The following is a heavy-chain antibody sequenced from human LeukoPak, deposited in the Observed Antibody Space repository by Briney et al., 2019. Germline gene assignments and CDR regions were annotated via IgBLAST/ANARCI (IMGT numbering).Heavy chain of an antibody. D-gene: IGHD3-10*01. CDR2: TYQRSKWYT. CDR1: GDSLSSNIAA. Sequence: SQTLSLTCAISGDSLSSNIAAWNWIRQSPSRGLECLGRTYQRSKWYTDYAVSVKSRININADTSKNQFSLQLYSVTPEDTAVYYCARITMVRGVGFDYWGQGTLVTVSS. J-gene: IGHJ4*02. V-gene: IGHV6-1*01. CDR3: ARITMVRGVGFDY.